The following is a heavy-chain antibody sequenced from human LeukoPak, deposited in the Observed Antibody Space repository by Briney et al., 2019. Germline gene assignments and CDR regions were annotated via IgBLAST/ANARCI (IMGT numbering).Heavy chain of an antibody. CDR3: ARGFGYCSGGSCYSDY. V-gene: IGHV1-46*01. D-gene: IGHD2-15*01. CDR1: GYTFTSYY. CDR2: INPSGGST. Sequence: ASVKVSCKASGYTFTSYYMHWVRQAPGQGLEWMGTINPSGGSTSYAQKFQGRVTMTRDTSTSTVYMELSSLRSEDTAVYYCARGFGYCSGGSCYSDYWGQGTLVTVSS. J-gene: IGHJ4*02.